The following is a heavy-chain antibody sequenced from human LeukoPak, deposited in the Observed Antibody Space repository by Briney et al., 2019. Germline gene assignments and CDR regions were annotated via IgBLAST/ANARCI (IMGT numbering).Heavy chain of an antibody. J-gene: IGHJ4*02. D-gene: IGHD6-13*01. Sequence: GGTLRLSCAASGFTFSSYWTHWVRQAPGKGLAWVSRINSDGSSTSYADSVKGRFTISRDNAKNTLYLQMNSLRAEDTAVYYCARGASSSWLYYFDYWGQGTLVTVSS. CDR2: INSDGSST. V-gene: IGHV3-74*01. CDR3: ARGASSSWLYYFDY. CDR1: GFTFSSYW.